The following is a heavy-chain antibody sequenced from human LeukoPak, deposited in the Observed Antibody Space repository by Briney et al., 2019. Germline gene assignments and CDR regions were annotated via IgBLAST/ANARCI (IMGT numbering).Heavy chain of an antibody. V-gene: IGHV4-39*07. CDR2: IYYSGST. D-gene: IGHD3-22*01. CDR3: ARDSSGYYAIDY. CDR1: GGSISSSSYY. J-gene: IGHJ4*02. Sequence: SETLSLTCTVSGGSISSSSYYWGWIRQPPGKGLEWIGSIYYSGSTYYNPSLKSRVTISVDTSKNQFSLKLSSVTAADTAVYYCARDSSGYYAIDYWGQGTLVTVSS.